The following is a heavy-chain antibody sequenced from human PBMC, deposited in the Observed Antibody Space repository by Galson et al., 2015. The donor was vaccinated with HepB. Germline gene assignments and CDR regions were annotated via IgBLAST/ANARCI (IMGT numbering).Heavy chain of an antibody. CDR2: IVVGSGNT. J-gene: IGHJ5*02. CDR1: GFTFTSSA. V-gene: IGHV1-58*01. CDR3: AAADSSSWYEGSYWFDP. Sequence: SVKVSCKASGFTFTSSAVQWVRQARGQRLEWIGWIVVGSGNTNYAQKFQERVTTTRDMSTSTAYMELSSLRSEDTAVYYCAAADSSSWYEGSYWFDPWGQGTLVTVSS. D-gene: IGHD6-13*01.